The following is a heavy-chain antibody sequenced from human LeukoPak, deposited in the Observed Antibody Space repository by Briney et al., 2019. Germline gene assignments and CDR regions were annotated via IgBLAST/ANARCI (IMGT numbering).Heavy chain of an antibody. CDR2: IRSAVDGGTA. J-gene: IGHJ4*02. CDR3: TRYSGSPGDY. D-gene: IGHD1-26*01. V-gene: IGHV3-15*01. Sequence: GGSLRLSCRTSGFTFNTAWMSWVRQAPGKGLEWVGRIRSAVDGGTADYAAPVKGRFIISRDDSTNTIYLHMDSLRTDDTAVYYCTRYSGSPGDYWGQVTLVTVSS. CDR1: GFTFNTAW.